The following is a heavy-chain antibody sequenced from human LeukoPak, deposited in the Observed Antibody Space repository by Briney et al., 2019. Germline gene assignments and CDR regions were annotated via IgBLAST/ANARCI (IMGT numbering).Heavy chain of an antibody. Sequence: SETLSLTCTVSGGSISSYYWSWIRQPPGKGLEWIGYIYYSGSSNYNPSLKSRVTISVDTSKNQFSLKLSSVTAADTAVYYCAREVRGIVGASYYYYMDVWGKGTTVTVSS. J-gene: IGHJ6*03. CDR1: GGSISSYY. D-gene: IGHD1-26*01. V-gene: IGHV4-59*01. CDR3: AREVRGIVGASYYYYMDV. CDR2: IYYSGSS.